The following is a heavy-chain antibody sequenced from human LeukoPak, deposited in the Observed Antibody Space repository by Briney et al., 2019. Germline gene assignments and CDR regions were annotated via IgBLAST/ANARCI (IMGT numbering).Heavy chain of an antibody. CDR3: ARGGYDFHDY. V-gene: IGHV4-59*01. J-gene: IGHJ4*02. D-gene: IGHD3-3*01. CDR2: IYYSGST. CDR1: GGSISGYY. Sequence: SETLSLTCTVSGGSISGYYWSWIRQPPGKGLEWIGYIYYSGSTNYKPSLKSRVTISVDTSKNQFSLKLSSETAADTAVYYCARGGYDFHDYWGQGTLVTVSS.